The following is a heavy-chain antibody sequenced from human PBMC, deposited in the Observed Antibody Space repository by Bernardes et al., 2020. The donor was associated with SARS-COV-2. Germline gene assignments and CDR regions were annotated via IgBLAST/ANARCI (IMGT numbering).Heavy chain of an antibody. CDR3: ARDDGALTPERGAFDI. CDR1: GGSISSSSYY. CDR2: IYYSGST. Sequence: SETLSLTCTVSGGSISSSSYYWGWIRQPPGKGLEWIGSIYYSGSTYYNPSLKSRVTISVDTSKNQFSLKLSSVTAADTAVYYCARDDGALTPERGAFDIWGQGTMVTVSS. J-gene: IGHJ3*02. V-gene: IGHV4-39*07. D-gene: IGHD3-9*01.